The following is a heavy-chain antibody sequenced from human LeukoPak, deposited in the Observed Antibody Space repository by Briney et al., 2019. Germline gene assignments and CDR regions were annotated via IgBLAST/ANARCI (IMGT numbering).Heavy chain of an antibody. CDR2: FSSSSSYI. CDR3: ARDRAVVWGFDY. CDR1: GFTFSTYN. D-gene: IGHD2-8*02. V-gene: IGHV3-21*01. J-gene: IGHJ4*02. Sequence: GGSLRLSCAASGFTFSTYNMNWVRQAPGKGLEWVSSFSSSSSYIYYADSVKGRFTISRDNATNSLYLQMNSLRAKDTAVYYCARDRAVVWGFDYWGQGTLVTVSS.